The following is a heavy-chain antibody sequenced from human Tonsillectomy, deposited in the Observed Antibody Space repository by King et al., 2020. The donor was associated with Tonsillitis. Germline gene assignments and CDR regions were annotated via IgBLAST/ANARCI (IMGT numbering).Heavy chain of an antibody. Sequence: VQLVESGGGLVQPGGSLKLSCAASQFTFSSSWMTWFRQAPGTGLQWVATIKPGGSEKYYADSVKGRFSVSRDNAKKSLALQMSSLRSDDTALYYCAREEAYSSFDYWGQGTLVTVSS. V-gene: IGHV3-7*04. CDR2: IKPGGSEK. CDR3: AREEAYSSFDY. CDR1: QFTFSSSW. J-gene: IGHJ4*02. D-gene: IGHD2-21*01.